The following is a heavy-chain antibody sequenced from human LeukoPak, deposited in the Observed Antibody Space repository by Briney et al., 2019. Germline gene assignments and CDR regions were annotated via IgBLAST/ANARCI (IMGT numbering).Heavy chain of an antibody. CDR2: MNPNSGGT. D-gene: IGHD3-3*01. CDR3: ARDQGIFGVVIRGISWFDP. J-gene: IGHJ5*02. V-gene: IGHV1-2*02. CDR1: GYTFTGYY. Sequence: ASVKVSCKTSGYTFTGYYIHWVRQAPGQGLEWMGWMNPNSGGTNYAQSFQGRVTMTRDTSISTAYMELSRLRSDDTAVYYCARDQGIFGVVIRGISWFDPWGQGTQVTVSS.